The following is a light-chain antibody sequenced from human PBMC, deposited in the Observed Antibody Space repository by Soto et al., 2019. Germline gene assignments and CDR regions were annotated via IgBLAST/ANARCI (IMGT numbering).Light chain of an antibody. J-gene: IGKJ5*01. CDR3: QQFNNYPPT. CDR2: DAS. Sequence: AIQLTQSPSSLSASVGDGVTITCRASQGISSALAWYQQKPGKAPKLLIYDASSLESGVPSRFSGSGSGTDFTLTISSLQPEDFATYYCQQFNNYPPTFGQGTRLEIK. CDR1: QGISSA. V-gene: IGKV1D-13*01.